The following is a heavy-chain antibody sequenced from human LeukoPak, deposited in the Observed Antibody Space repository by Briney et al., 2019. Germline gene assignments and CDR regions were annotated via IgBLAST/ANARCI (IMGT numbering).Heavy chain of an antibody. J-gene: IGHJ4*02. CDR2: VSSSASTI. D-gene: IGHD3/OR15-3a*01. CDR1: GFSFGSYE. CDR3: ASISGGLGLAPGH. V-gene: IGHV3-48*03. Sequence: GGSLRLSCAASGFSFGSYEMKWVRQAPGKGLEWVSYVSSSASTIYYADSVKGRFTISRDNAKNSLYLQMNSLRAEDTGVYYCASISGGLGLAPGHWGQGTLVTVSS.